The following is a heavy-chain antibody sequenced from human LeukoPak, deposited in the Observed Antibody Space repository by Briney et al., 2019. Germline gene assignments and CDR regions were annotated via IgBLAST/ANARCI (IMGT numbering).Heavy chain of an antibody. CDR1: GGTFSSYA. Sequence: ASVKVSCKASGGTFSSYAISWVRQAPGQGLEWMGRIIPIFGTANYAQKFQGRVTITTDESTSTAYMELSSLRSEDTAVYYCAGVRYYDSSGYNDAFDIWGQGTMVTVSS. J-gene: IGHJ3*02. CDR2: IIPIFGTA. V-gene: IGHV1-69*05. D-gene: IGHD3-22*01. CDR3: AGVRYYDSSGYNDAFDI.